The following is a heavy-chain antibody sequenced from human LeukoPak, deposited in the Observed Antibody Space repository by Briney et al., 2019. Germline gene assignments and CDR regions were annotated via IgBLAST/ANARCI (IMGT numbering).Heavy chain of an antibody. Sequence: GGSLRLSCAASGFTFSSHTMNWVRQAPGKGLEWVACVSSNVNKMYYAESVRGRFTVSRDNAGNSLSLQMDSLRAEDTAVYYCAKDSSYRIRYTMVRVQYYYGMDVWGQGTTVTVS. CDR2: VSSNVNKM. D-gene: IGHD3-10*01. V-gene: IGHV3-21*06. J-gene: IGHJ6*02. CDR3: AKDSSYRIRYTMVRVQYYYGMDV. CDR1: GFTFSSHT.